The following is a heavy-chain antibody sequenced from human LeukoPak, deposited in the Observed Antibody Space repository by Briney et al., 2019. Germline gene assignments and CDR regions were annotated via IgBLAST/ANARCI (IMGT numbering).Heavy chain of an antibody. V-gene: IGHV4-39*01. CDR1: GGSISSSSYY. J-gene: IGHJ4*02. CDR2: IYYSGST. CDR3: ARQSLAGTNSDY. D-gene: IGHD7-27*01. Sequence: PSETLSLTCTVSGGSISSSSYYWGWIRQPPGKGLEWIGSIYYSGSTYYNPSLKSRVTISVDTSKNQFSLKLSSVTAADTAVYYCARQSLAGTNSDYWGQGTLVTVSS.